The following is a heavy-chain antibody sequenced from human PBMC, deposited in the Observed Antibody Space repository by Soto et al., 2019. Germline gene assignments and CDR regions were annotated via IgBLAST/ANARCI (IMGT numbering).Heavy chain of an antibody. CDR3: ARDRRNSSPNWFDP. V-gene: IGHV1-69*01. D-gene: IGHD6-13*01. J-gene: IGHJ5*02. CDR1: GGTFSSYA. Sequence: QVQLVQSGAEVKKPGSSVKVSCKASGGTFSSYAISWVRQAPGQGLEWMGGIIPLFGTANYAQKFQGRVTITADESTSTAYMELSSLRSEDTAVYYCARDRRNSSPNWFDPWGQGTLVTVSS. CDR2: IIPLFGTA.